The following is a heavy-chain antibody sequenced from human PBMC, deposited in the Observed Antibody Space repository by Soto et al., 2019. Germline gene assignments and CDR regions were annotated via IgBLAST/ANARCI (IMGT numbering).Heavy chain of an antibody. CDR3: ARVVGSLGHWFDP. Sequence: QVQLVQSGDEVKKPGASVKDSCKASGYTFTSYGISWMRQAPGQKIEWMGRISAYNGNTNYAQKLQGRVTMTTDTSTSTAYMELRSLRSDDTAVYYCARVVGSLGHWFDPWGQGTLVTVSS. J-gene: IGHJ5*02. D-gene: IGHD1-26*01. V-gene: IGHV1-18*01. CDR1: GYTFTSYG. CDR2: ISAYNGNT.